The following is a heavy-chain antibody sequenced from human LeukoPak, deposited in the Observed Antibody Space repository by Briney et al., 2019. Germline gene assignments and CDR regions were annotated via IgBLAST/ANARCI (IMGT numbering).Heavy chain of an antibody. J-gene: IGHJ4*02. D-gene: IGHD3-10*01. V-gene: IGHV1-18*01. CDR1: VITFPGKG. Sequence: PQVKAPSKVSVITFPGKGITGVRQPPGQGLDGMGWISAYNGNTHYAQKLQGRVTMTTDTSTSTAYMELRSLRSDDTAVYYCARDLLARGFGFGELFNYWGQGTLVTVSS. CDR3: ARDLLARGFGFGELFNY. CDR2: ISAYNGNT.